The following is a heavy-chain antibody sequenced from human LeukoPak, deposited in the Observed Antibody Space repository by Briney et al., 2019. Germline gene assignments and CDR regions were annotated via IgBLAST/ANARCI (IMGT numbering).Heavy chain of an antibody. CDR1: GGSISGYF. J-gene: IGHJ6*03. CDR2: IHTIET. CDR3: ARGLRDEERYYKYYYMDV. V-gene: IGHV4-4*09. D-gene: IGHD3-22*01. Sequence: SETLSLTCTVSGGSISGYFGTWIRQASGKGLEWIGYIHTIETKYNPSLQSRVSMSIDTSKNQFSLNLRSVTAADTAVYYCARGLRDEERYYKYYYMDVWGKGTTVTVSS.